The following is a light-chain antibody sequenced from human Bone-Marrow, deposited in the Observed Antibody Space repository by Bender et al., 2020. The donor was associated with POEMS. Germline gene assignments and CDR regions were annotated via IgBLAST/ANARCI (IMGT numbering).Light chain of an antibody. V-gene: IGLV2-14*01. CDR3: GSYTRTSTYV. J-gene: IGLJ1*01. CDR2: EVI. CDR1: SSDVGGYDY. Sequence: QSALTQPASVAGSPGQSITISCTGSSSDVGGYDYVSWYQQHPGKAPKLMIYEVINRPSGISSRFSGSKSGNTASLIISGLQADDEADYYCGSYTRTSTYVFGTGTKVTVL.